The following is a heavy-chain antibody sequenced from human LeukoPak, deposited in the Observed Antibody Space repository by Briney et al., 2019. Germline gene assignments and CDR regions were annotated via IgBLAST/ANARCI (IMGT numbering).Heavy chain of an antibody. D-gene: IGHD5-24*01. Sequence: PGGSLRLSCAPSGFTFSSYSMNWVRQAPGEGLEWVSSISSSSSYIYYADSVKGRFTISRDNAKNSLYLQMNSLRAEDTAVYYCARDSRDGYKVDDYWGQGTLVTVSS. CDR2: ISSSSSYI. CDR1: GFTFSSYS. V-gene: IGHV3-21*01. J-gene: IGHJ4*02. CDR3: ARDSRDGYKVDDY.